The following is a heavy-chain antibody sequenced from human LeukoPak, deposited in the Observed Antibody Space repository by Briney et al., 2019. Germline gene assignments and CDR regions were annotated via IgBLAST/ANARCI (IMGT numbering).Heavy chain of an antibody. J-gene: IGHJ6*03. D-gene: IGHD6-13*01. V-gene: IGHV1-18*01. CDR2: ISAYNGNT. CDR1: GYTFTSYG. Sequence: RASVKVSCKASGYTFTSYGISWVRQAPGQGLEWMGWISAYNGNTNYAQKLQGRVTMTTGTSTSTAYMELRSLRSDDTAVYYCARLGSWSYYYYYMDVWGKGTTVTISS. CDR3: ARLGSWSYYYYYMDV.